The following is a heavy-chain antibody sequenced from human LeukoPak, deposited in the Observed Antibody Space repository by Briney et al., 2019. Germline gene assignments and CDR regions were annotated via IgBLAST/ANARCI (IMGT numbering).Heavy chain of an antibody. D-gene: IGHD5-12*01. J-gene: IGHJ4*02. CDR1: GFTSSSYA. V-gene: IGHV3-23*01. CDR3: ANDLVATMRGDFDY. CDR2: ISGSGGST. Sequence: GRTLRLSCAPSGFTSSSYAMSWVRQAPGEGLEWVSAISGSGGSTYYADSVKGRFTISSDNSKNTLYLQMNSLRAEDTAVYYCANDLVATMRGDFDYWGQGSLVTVSS.